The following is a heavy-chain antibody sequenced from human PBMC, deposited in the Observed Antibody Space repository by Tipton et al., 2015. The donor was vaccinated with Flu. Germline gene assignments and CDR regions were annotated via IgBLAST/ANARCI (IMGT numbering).Heavy chain of an antibody. D-gene: IGHD2/OR15-2a*01. CDR2: IHDSGSA. CDR1: GGSISGYY. V-gene: IGHV4-59*01. Sequence: TLSLTCTVSGGSISGYYWSWIRQPPGKRLEWMGHIHDSGSANYSPSLKSRVTMSVDSPKNQFSLRLTSVTAADTAVYYCARSGDFYLNWFGPWGQGTPVTVSS. CDR3: ARSGDFYLNWFGP. J-gene: IGHJ5*02.